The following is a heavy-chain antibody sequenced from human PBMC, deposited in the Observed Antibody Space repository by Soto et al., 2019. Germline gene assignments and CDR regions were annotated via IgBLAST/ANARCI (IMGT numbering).Heavy chain of an antibody. V-gene: IGHV3-30-3*01. J-gene: IGHJ4*02. Sequence: QVQLVESGGGVVQPGRSLRLSCAASGFTFSSYAMHWVRQAPGKGLEWVAVISDAGTNKHYADSVKGRFTITRDNSNNTPYLQLNSGRADATALYYGASGGAGAADLDYCGQGPVVIGSS. D-gene: IGHD6-13*01. CDR1: GFTFSSYA. CDR2: ISDAGTNK. CDR3: ASGGAGAADLDY.